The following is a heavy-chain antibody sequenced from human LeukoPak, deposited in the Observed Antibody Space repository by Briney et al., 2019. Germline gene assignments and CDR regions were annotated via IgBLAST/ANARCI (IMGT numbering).Heavy chain of an antibody. J-gene: IGHJ1*01. D-gene: IGHD6-6*01. Sequence: PGGSLRLSCAASGFIFSSYAMSWVRQAPGKGLEWVSGISGSGGSTDRADSVKGRFTISRDNSKNTLYLQMNSLTAEDTAVYYCAKGPPSSSAQYFQHWGQGTLVTVSS. V-gene: IGHV3-23*01. CDR2: ISGSGGST. CDR3: AKGPPSSSAQYFQH. CDR1: GFIFSSYA.